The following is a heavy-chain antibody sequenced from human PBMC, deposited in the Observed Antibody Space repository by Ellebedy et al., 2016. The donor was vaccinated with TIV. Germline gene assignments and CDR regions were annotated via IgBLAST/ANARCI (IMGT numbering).Heavy chain of an antibody. D-gene: IGHD3-16*01. Sequence: GESLKISXAASGFTFSSYAMSWVRQAPGKGLEWVSAISGSGGSTYYADSVKGRFTISRDNSKNTLYLQMNSLRAEDTAVYYCAREGALDYWGQGTLVTVSS. V-gene: IGHV3-23*01. CDR2: ISGSGGST. J-gene: IGHJ4*02. CDR3: AREGALDY. CDR1: GFTFSSYA.